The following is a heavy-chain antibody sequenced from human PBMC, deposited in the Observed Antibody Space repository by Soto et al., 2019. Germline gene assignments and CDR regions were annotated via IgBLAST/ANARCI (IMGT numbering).Heavy chain of an antibody. CDR2: IYWDDDK. Sequence: QITLNESGPTVVRPTETLTLTCRFSGFSLTTSGVGVSWIRQSPGKAPEWLALIYWDDDKRYSASLKSRLTNTKDTTKNQVVLTVSDLDPTDTATYYCAHRVLRTVFGLVTTTAIYFDFWGQGTPVAVSS. D-gene: IGHD3-3*01. CDR1: GFSLTTSGVG. CDR3: AHRVLRTVFGLVTTTAIYFDF. V-gene: IGHV2-5*02. J-gene: IGHJ4*02.